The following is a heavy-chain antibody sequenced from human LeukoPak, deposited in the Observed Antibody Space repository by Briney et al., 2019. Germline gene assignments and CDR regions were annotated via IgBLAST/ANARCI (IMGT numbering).Heavy chain of an antibody. Sequence: GGSLRLSCAASGFTFSSYGMSWVRQAPGKGLEWVSAISGSGGSTYYADSVKGRFTISRDNSKNTLYLQMNSLRAEDTAVYYCAKDSYYDYVWGSYRYTTQFDYWCQGTLVIVSS. CDR3: AKDSYYDYVWGSYRYTTQFDY. J-gene: IGHJ4*02. CDR2: ISGSGGST. V-gene: IGHV3-23*01. D-gene: IGHD3-16*02. CDR1: GFTFSSYG.